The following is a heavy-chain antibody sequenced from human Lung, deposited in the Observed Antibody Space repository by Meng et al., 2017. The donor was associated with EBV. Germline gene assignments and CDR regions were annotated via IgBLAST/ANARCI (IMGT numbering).Heavy chain of an antibody. D-gene: IGHD1-26*01. CDR1: GDSISSSGYY. CDR2: IYSNGNT. V-gene: IGHV4-30-4*01. CDR3: ARGGVTGSFYFDS. Sequence: QWQLPESGPGPVNTSQTLSLTCAVSGDSISSSGYYWTWIRQPPGKGLEWIGYIYSNGNTYYNPSLRSRVNVSVDRSRSLFSLRLTSATATDTAVYFCARGGVTGSFYFDSWGQGILVTVSS. J-gene: IGHJ4*02.